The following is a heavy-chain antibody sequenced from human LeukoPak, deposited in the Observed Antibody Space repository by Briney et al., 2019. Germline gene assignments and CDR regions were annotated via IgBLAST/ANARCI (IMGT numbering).Heavy chain of an antibody. D-gene: IGHD3-22*01. CDR3: ARCPADYYDSSGYYPNYFDY. Sequence: SETLSLTCTVSGGSISSYYWSWIRQPPGKGLEWIGYIYCSGTTNYNPSLKSRVRISVDTSKNQFSLKLSSVTAADTAVYYCARCPADYYDSSGYYPNYFDYWGQGTLVTVSS. J-gene: IGHJ4*02. CDR1: GGSISSYY. CDR2: IYCSGTT. V-gene: IGHV4-59*01.